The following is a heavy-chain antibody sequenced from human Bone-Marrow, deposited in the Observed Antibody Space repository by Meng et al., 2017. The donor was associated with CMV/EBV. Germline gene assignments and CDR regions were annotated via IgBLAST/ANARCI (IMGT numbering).Heavy chain of an antibody. CDR3: LELDFDY. CDR2: IYYSGST. CDR1: GGSFSGYY. D-gene: IGHD1-7*01. J-gene: IGHJ4*02. Sequence: SETLSLTCAVYGGSFSGYYWSWIRQPPGKGLEWIGSIYYSGSTYYNPSLKSRVTISVDTSKNQFSLKLSSVTAADTAVYYCLELDFDYWGQGTLVTVSS. V-gene: IGHV4-34*03.